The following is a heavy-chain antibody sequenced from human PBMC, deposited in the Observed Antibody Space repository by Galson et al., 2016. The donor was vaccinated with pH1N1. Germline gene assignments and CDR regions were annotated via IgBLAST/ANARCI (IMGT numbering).Heavy chain of an antibody. V-gene: IGHV3-20*04. CDR1: GFTFNEYG. D-gene: IGHD3-10*01. Sequence: SLRLSCAASGFTFNEYGMNWVRQAPGKGLEWVSGVIWNGGSPGYADSVKGRFTISRDNAKKSLYLQLNSLRAEDTAVYYCVRKNYGDAFDIWRRGTMVTVSS. J-gene: IGHJ3*02. CDR2: VIWNGGSP. CDR3: VRKNYGDAFDI.